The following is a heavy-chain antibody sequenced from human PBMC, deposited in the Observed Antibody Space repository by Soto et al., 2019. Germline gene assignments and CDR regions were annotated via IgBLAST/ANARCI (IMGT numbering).Heavy chain of an antibody. CDR3: ARDRGTRVERRRGAGGMDV. J-gene: IGHJ6*02. CDR2: IIPIFGTA. Sequence: QVQLVQSGAEVKKPGSSVKVSCKASGGTFSSYAISWVRQAPGQGLEWMGGIIPIFGTANYAQKFQGRVTITADESTSTAHMELSSLRSEDTAVYYCARDRGTRVERRRGAGGMDVWGQGTTVTVSS. V-gene: IGHV1-69*01. D-gene: IGHD1-1*01. CDR1: GGTFSSYA.